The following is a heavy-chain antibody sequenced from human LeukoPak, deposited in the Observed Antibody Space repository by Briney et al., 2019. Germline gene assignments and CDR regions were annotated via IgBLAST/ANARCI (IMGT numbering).Heavy chain of an antibody. J-gene: IGHJ4*02. CDR2: ISWNSGSI. CDR1: GFTFDDYA. Sequence: PGGSLRLSCAASGFTFDDYAMHWVRQAPGKGLEWVSGISWNSGSIGYADSVKGRFTISRDNSKNTLYLQMNSLRTEDTAVYYCAARRLTVTTEIDYWGQGTLVTVSS. V-gene: IGHV3-9*01. CDR3: AARRLTVTTEIDY. D-gene: IGHD4-17*01.